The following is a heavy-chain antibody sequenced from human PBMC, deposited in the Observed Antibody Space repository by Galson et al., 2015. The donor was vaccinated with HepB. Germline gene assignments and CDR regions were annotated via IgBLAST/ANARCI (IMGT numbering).Heavy chain of an antibody. D-gene: IGHD3-3*01. Sequence: SLRLSCAASGFTFSSYAMHWVRQAPGKGLEWVAVISYDGSNKYYADSVKGRFTISRDNSKNTLYLQMNSLRAEDTAVYYCARDAYDFWSGYLSYHYYGMDVWGQGTTVTVSS. CDR3: ARDAYDFWSGYLSYHYYGMDV. J-gene: IGHJ6*02. CDR1: GFTFSSYA. CDR2: ISYDGSNK. V-gene: IGHV3-30-3*01.